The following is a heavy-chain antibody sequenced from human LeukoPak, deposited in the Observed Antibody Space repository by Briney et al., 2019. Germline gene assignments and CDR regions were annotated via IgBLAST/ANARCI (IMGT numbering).Heavy chain of an antibody. CDR1: GGSISSSSYY. CDR3: ARRDYDFWSGYNTVDY. Sequence: PSETLSLTCTVSGGSISSSSYYWGWIRQPPGKGLEWIGSIYYSGSTYYNPSLKSRVTISVDTSKNRFSLKLSSVTAADTAVYYCARRDYDFWSGYNTVDYWGQGTLVTVSS. J-gene: IGHJ4*02. D-gene: IGHD3-3*01. CDR2: IYYSGST. V-gene: IGHV4-39*01.